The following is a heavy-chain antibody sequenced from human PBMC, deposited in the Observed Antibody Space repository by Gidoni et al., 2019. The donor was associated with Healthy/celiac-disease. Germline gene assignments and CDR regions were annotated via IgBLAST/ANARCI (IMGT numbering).Heavy chain of an antibody. V-gene: IGHV1-46*03. CDR3: ARDGGGYYGDHEDLSFDY. CDR1: GYTFTSYY. Sequence: QVQLVQSGAEVKKPGASVKVSCKAFGYTFTSYYMHWVRQAPGQGLEWMGIINPSGGSTSYAQKFQGRVTMTRDTSTSTVYMELSSLRSEDTAVYYCARDGGGYYGDHEDLSFDYWGQGTLVTVSS. D-gene: IGHD4-17*01. J-gene: IGHJ4*02. CDR2: INPSGGST.